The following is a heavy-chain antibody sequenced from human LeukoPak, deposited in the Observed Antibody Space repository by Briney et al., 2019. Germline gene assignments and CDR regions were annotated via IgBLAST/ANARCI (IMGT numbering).Heavy chain of an antibody. J-gene: IGHJ4*02. CDR1: GGTFSSYA. D-gene: IGHD3-9*01. V-gene: IGHV1-69*13. CDR3: ASRGDYDILTGYWADKYYFDY. Sequence: SVKVSCKASGGTFSSYAISWVRQAPGQGLEWMGGIIPIFGTANYAQKFQGRVTITADESTSTAYMEPSSLRSEDTAVYYCASRGDYDILTGYWADKYYFDYWGQGTLVTVSS. CDR2: IIPIFGTA.